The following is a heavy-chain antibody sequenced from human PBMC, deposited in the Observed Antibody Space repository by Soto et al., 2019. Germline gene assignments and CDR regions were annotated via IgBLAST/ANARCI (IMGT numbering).Heavy chain of an antibody. CDR1: GGSFSGYY. Sequence: SETLSLTCAVYGGSFSGYYWSWIRQPPGKGLEWIGEINHSGSTNYNPSLKGRVTISEDTSKNQFSLKLSSVTAADTAVYYCARTPAVTTCHAFDIWGQGTMVTVSS. V-gene: IGHV4-34*01. CDR3: ARTPAVTTCHAFDI. J-gene: IGHJ3*02. D-gene: IGHD4-4*01. CDR2: INHSGST.